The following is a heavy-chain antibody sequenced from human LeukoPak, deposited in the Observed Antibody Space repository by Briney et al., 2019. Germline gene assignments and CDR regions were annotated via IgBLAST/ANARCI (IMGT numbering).Heavy chain of an antibody. CDR3: ARGLYSGSDPTDF. CDR1: GYTFTSYD. CDR2: MNPNSGNR. V-gene: IGHV1-8*03. Sequence: ASVTVSCRASGYTFTSYDINWVRQATGQGLEWMGWMNPNSGNRGYAPRFQGRVTITRNTSIGTAYMELSSLRSDDTAVYYCARGLYSGSDPTDFWGQGTLVAVST. D-gene: IGHD1-26*01. J-gene: IGHJ4*02.